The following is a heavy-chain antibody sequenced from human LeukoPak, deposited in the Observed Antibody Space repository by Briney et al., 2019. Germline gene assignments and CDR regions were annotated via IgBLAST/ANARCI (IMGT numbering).Heavy chain of an antibody. D-gene: IGHD6-13*01. CDR3: ARLLAAGDPTFDY. CDR2: IYYSGST. V-gene: IGHV4-59*08. J-gene: IGHJ4*02. CDR1: GGSISSDY. Sequence: PSETLSLTCTVAGGSISSDYWSWIRQPPGKGLEWIGYIYYSGSTNYNPSLKSRVTISVDTSKNQFSLKLSSVTAADTAVYYCARLLAAGDPTFDYWGQGTLVTVSS.